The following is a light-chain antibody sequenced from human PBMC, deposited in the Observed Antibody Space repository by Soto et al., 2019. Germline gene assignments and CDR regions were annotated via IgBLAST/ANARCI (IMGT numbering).Light chain of an antibody. V-gene: IGKV3-15*01. CDR2: DAS. CDR1: QSIGRN. Sequence: ETVMTQSPATLSASPGERAALSGSASQSIGRNLAWYQQKPGQAPRLLIYDASSRTTEFPARFSGSGSGTEFTLSISSLKSEDFAVYYCQQYNNWPRTFGPGTKVEIK. CDR3: QQYNNWPRT. J-gene: IGKJ1*01.